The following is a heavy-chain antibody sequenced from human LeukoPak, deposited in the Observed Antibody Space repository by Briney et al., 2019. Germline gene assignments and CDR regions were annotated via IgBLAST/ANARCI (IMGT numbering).Heavy chain of an antibody. D-gene: IGHD2-2*01. V-gene: IGHV3-30*18. CDR3: AKDFGYCSSTSCYPTFDY. J-gene: IGHJ4*02. CDR1: GFTFSSYG. CDR2: ISYDGSNK. Sequence: GGSLRLSCAASGFTFSSYGMHWVRQAPGKGLEWVAVISYDGSNKYYADSVKGRFTISRDNSKNTLYLQVNSLRAEDTAVYYCAKDFGYCSSTSCYPTFDYWGQGTLVTVSS.